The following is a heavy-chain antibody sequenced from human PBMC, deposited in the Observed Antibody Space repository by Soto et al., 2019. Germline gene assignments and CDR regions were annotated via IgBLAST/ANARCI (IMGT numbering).Heavy chain of an antibody. CDR1: GFTFSSYS. CDR3: VRHPERIAEIGWFDP. CDR2: ISSSSSTI. V-gene: IGHV3-48*01. D-gene: IGHD6-13*01. Sequence: EVQLVESGGGLVQPGGSLRLSCAASGFTFSSYSMNWVRQAPGKGLEWVSYISSSSSTIYYAHSVKGRFTISRDNANNSLYLQMTSLRAEDTAVYYCVRHPERIAEIGWFDPWGQGTLVTVSP. J-gene: IGHJ5*02.